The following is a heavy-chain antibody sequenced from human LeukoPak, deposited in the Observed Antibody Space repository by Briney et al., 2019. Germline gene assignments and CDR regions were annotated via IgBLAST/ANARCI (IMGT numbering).Heavy chain of an antibody. CDR3: ARAKHECSSTSCYPREGFDY. CDR1: GFTFSDYY. J-gene: IGHJ4*02. Sequence: GGSLRLSCAASGFTFSDYYMSWIRQAPGKGLEWVSYISSSGSTIYYADPVKGRFTISRDNAKNSLYLQMNSLRAEDTAVYYCARAKHECSSTSCYPREGFDYWGQGTLVTVSS. V-gene: IGHV3-11*01. D-gene: IGHD2-2*01. CDR2: ISSSGSTI.